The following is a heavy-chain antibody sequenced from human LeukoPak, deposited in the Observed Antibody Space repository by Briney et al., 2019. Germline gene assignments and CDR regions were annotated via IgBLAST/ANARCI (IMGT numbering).Heavy chain of an antibody. V-gene: IGHV3-9*03. Sequence: PGGSLRLSCAASGFTFDDYAMHWVRQAPGKGLEWVSGISWNSGSIGYGDSVKGRFTISRDNAKNSLYLRMNSLRAEDMALHYCAKDISRYSSSSGVDYWGQGTLVTVSS. CDR2: ISWNSGSI. CDR1: GFTFDDYA. D-gene: IGHD6-6*01. CDR3: AKDISRYSSSSGVDY. J-gene: IGHJ4*02.